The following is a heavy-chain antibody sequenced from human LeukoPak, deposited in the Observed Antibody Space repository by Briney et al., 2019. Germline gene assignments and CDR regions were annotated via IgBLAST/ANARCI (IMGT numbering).Heavy chain of an antibody. Sequence: ASVKVSCKASGYTFTSYYMHWVRQAPGQGPEWMGIINPSGGSTSYAQKFQGRVTMTRDMSTSTVYMELSSLRSEDTAVYYCASGALRLNGDYPRGHYYYMDVWGKGTTVTVSS. CDR3: ASGALRLNGDYPRGHYYYMDV. D-gene: IGHD4-17*01. J-gene: IGHJ6*03. CDR2: INPSGGST. V-gene: IGHV1-46*01. CDR1: GYTFTSYY.